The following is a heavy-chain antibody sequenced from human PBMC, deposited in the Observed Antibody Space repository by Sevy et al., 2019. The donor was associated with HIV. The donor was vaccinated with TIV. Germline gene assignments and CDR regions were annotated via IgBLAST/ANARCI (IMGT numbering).Heavy chain of an antibody. CDR2: IKSKTDGGTT. J-gene: IGHJ6*03. Sequence: GGSLRLSCAASGFTFSNAWMSWVRQAPGKGLEWVGRIKSKTDGGTTDYAAPVKGRFTISRDDSKNTLYLQMNSLKTEDTAVYYCTTGSSGWDKPNYYYYYMDVWGKGTTVTVSS. V-gene: IGHV3-15*01. CDR3: TTGSSGWDKPNYYYYYMDV. D-gene: IGHD6-19*01. CDR1: GFTFSNAW.